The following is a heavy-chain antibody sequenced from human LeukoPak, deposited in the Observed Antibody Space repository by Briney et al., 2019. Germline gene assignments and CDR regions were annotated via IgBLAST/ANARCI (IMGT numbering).Heavy chain of an antibody. V-gene: IGHV1-2*02. CDR1: GYTFTGYY. CDR3: ARFLGRAGGFDY. CDR2: INPNSGGT. D-gene: IGHD1-14*01. Sequence: ASVKVSCKASGYTFTGYYMHWVRQAPGQGLEWMGWINPNSGGTNYAQKFQGRVTMTRDTSISTAYMELSRLRSDDTAVYYCARFLGRAGGFDYWGQGTLVTVSS. J-gene: IGHJ4*02.